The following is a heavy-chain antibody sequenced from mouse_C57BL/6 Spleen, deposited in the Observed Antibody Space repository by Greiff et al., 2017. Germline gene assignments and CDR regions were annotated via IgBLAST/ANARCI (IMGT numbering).Heavy chain of an antibody. V-gene: IGHV7-1*01. CDR3: ARESYNYGRLLSMDY. CDR2: SRNKANDYTT. J-gene: IGHJ4*01. D-gene: IGHD1-1*01. CDR1: GFTFSDFY. Sequence: EVMLVESGGGLVQSGRSLRLSCATSGFTFSDFYMEWVRQAPGKGLEWIAASRNKANDYTTEYSASVKGRFIVSRDTSQSILYLQMNALRAEVTAIYYGARESYNYGRLLSMDYWGQGTSVTVSS.